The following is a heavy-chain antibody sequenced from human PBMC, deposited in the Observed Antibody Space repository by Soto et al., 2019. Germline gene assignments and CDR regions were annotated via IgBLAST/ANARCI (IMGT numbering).Heavy chain of an antibody. V-gene: IGHV4-34*01. J-gene: IGHJ4*02. Sequence: SETLSLTCAVYGGFFSGNYWTWIRQPPGKGLEWIGEINHRGIANYNPSLKSRVTMSIDTSENQFSLRLTSVTAADTAVYYCARSVVEVAAAQGARGSYYFDSWGQGTLVTVSS. CDR1: GGFFSGNY. D-gene: IGHD2-2*01. CDR2: INHRGIA. CDR3: ARSVVEVAAAQGARGSYYFDS.